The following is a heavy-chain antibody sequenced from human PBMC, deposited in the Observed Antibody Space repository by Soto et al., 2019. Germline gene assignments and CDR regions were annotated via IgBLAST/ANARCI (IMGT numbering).Heavy chain of an antibody. J-gene: IGHJ3*02. Sequence: SETLSLTCTVSGGSISIYYWSWIRQPPGKGLEWIGYIYYSGSTNYNPSLKSRVTISVDTSKNQFSLKLSSVTAADTAVYYCARVMTTVTIDAFDIWGQGTMVSVSS. CDR3: ARVMTTVTIDAFDI. CDR2: IYYSGST. CDR1: GGSISIYY. V-gene: IGHV4-59*01. D-gene: IGHD4-17*01.